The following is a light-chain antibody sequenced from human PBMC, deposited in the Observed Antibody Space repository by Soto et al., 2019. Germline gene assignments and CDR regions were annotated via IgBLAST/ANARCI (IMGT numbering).Light chain of an antibody. CDR3: QQYSNWPRT. CDR2: GAS. Sequence: EIVMMQSPATLSVSQGERATLSCRAGQSISNNLAWYQQKPGQAPRLLIYGASTRATGIPARFTGSGSGTEFTLTISSLQSEDFAVYYCQQYSNWPRTFGQGTKV. CDR1: QSISNN. V-gene: IGKV3-15*01. J-gene: IGKJ1*01.